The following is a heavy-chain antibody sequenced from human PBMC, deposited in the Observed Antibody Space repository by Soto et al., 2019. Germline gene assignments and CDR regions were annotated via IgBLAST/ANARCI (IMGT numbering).Heavy chain of an antibody. CDR3: ARSQRQGVVVVAATRHDFDI. CDR1: GGSISSYY. Sequence: SETLSLTCTVSGGSISSYYWSWIRQPPGKGLEWIGYIYYSGSTNYNPSLKSRVTISVDTSKNQFSLKLSSVTAADTAVYYCARSQRQGVVVVAATRHDFDIWGQGTMVTVS. D-gene: IGHD2-15*01. V-gene: IGHV4-59*08. J-gene: IGHJ3*02. CDR2: IYYSGST.